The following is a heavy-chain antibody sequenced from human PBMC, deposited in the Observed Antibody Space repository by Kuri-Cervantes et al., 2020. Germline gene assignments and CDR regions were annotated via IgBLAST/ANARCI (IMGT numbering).Heavy chain of an antibody. V-gene: IGHV1-46*01. Sequence: ASVKVSCKASGYTFTGYYMHWVRQAPGQGLEWMGWINPNSGSTSYAQKFQGRVTMTRDMSTSTVYMELSSLRSEDTAVYYCARGIPAGWRNSHVSWFDPWGQGTLVTVSS. J-gene: IGHJ5*02. CDR1: GYTFTGYY. CDR3: ARGIPAGWRNSHVSWFDP. D-gene: IGHD4-23*01. CDR2: INPNSGST.